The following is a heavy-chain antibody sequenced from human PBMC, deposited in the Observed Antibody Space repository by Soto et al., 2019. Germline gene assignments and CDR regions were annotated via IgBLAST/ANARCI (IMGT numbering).Heavy chain of an antibody. J-gene: IGHJ5*02. D-gene: IGHD2-21*01. CDR2: IYPGDSDT. CDR1: GYDFSAYW. Sequence: GESLKISCKASGYDFSAYWIGWVRQMLGKGPEWMGIIYPGDSDTRNSSSVQGQVTISADRSISTLFLHWSSLKASDPAIYYFARLIAHKGASSSRPDTPWFDPWGQGTLVTVSS. CDR3: ARLIAHKGASSSRPDTPWFDP. V-gene: IGHV5-51*01.